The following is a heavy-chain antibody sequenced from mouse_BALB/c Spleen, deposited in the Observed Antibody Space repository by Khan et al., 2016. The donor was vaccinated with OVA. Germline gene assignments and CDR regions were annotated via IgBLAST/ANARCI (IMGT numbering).Heavy chain of an antibody. J-gene: IGHJ1*01. Sequence: QIQLVQSGPELKKPGETVKISCKASGYTSTNYGMNWVKQAPGKGLKWMGWIKTYTGEPTYADDFKGRFAFSLETSANTAYLQINNLKNEDTATYFCSRKNYSDYRYFDVWGAGTTVTVSS. D-gene: IGHD2-12*01. V-gene: IGHV9-3-1*01. CDR2: IKTYTGEP. CDR3: SRKNYSDYRYFDV. CDR1: GYTSTNYG.